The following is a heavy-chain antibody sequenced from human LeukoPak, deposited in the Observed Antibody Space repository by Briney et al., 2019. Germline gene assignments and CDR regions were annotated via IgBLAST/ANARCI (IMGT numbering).Heavy chain of an antibody. CDR1: GGSISSGGYS. J-gene: IGHJ4*02. Sequence: SQTLSLTCAVSGGSISSGGYSWRWIRQPPGKGLEWIGYIYHNGNTYYSPSLKSRVTISVDRSKNQLSLKLSSVTAADTAMYYCASGGYSYGFDYWGQGTLVTVSS. V-gene: IGHV4-30-2*01. D-gene: IGHD5-18*01. CDR3: ASGGYSYGFDY. CDR2: IYHNGNT.